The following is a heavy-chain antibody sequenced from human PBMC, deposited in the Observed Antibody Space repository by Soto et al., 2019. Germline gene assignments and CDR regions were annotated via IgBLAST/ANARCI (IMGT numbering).Heavy chain of an antibody. D-gene: IGHD4-17*01. Sequence: ASVKVSCKASGYTFTSYGISWVRQAPGQGLEWMGWISAYNGNTNYAQKLQGRVTMTTDTSTSTAYMELRSLRSDDTAVYYCARDRELGGDYSTQPPYFDYWGQGTLVTVSS. V-gene: IGHV1-18*01. J-gene: IGHJ4*02. CDR3: ARDRELGGDYSTQPPYFDY. CDR1: GYTFTSYG. CDR2: ISAYNGNT.